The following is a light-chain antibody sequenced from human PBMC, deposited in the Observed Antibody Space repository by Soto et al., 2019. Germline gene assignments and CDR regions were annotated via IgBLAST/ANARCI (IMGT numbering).Light chain of an antibody. CDR1: QSVSSSY. Sequence: EIVLTQSPGTLSLSPGERATLSCRASQSVSSSYLAWYQQKPGQAPMLLIYGASSRAPGIPDMFSGSGSGTDFTLTISRLEHEDFAVDYCKKYGSSPRMYTFGQGTKLEIK. CDR2: GAS. V-gene: IGKV3-20*01. J-gene: IGKJ2*01. CDR3: KKYGSSPRMYT.